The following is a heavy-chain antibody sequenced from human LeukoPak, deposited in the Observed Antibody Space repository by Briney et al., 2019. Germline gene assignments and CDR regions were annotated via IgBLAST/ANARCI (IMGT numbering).Heavy chain of an antibody. J-gene: IGHJ5*02. CDR1: GFTFSDSG. V-gene: IGHV3-11*01. D-gene: IGHD3-10*01. Sequence: GGSLRLSCAASGFTFSDSGMSWVRQAPGKGLEWVSYISSRDSTIYYADSVKGRFTISRDNAKNSLYLQMNSLRAEDTAVYYCARAIRYGSESYYTPTNWFDPWGQGTLVTVSS. CDR3: ARAIRYGSESYYTPTNWFDP. CDR2: ISSRDSTI.